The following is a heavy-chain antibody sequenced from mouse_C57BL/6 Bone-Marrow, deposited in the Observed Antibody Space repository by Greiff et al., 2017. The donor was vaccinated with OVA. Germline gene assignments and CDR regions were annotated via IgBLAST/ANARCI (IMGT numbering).Heavy chain of an antibody. D-gene: IGHD1-1*01. V-gene: IGHV5-17*01. J-gene: IGHJ2*01. CDR2: ISSGSSTI. CDR3: ARRDYGWVDY. CDR1: GFTFSDYG. Sequence: EVKLMESGGGLVKPGGSLKLSCAASGFTFSDYGMHWVRQAPEKGLEWVAYISSGSSTIYYADTVKGRFTISRDNAKNTLFLQMTSLRSEDTAMYYCARRDYGWVDYWGQGTTLTVSS.